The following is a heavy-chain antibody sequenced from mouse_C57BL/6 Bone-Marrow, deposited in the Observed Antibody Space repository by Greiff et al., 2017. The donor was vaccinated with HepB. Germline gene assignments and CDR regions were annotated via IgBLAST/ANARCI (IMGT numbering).Heavy chain of an antibody. CDR2: INPSTGGT. Sequence: EVKLQESGPELVKPGASVKISCKASGYSFTGYYMNWVKQSPEKSLEWIGEINPSTGGTTYNQKFKAKATLTVDKSSSTAYLQLKSLTSEDSAVYYCARTCPFDYWGQGTTLTVSS. CDR1: GYSFTGYY. CDR3: ARTCPFDY. V-gene: IGHV1-42*01. J-gene: IGHJ2*01.